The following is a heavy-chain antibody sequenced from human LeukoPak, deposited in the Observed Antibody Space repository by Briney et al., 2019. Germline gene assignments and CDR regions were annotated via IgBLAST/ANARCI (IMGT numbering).Heavy chain of an antibody. CDR2: IKQDGSEK. D-gene: IGHD6-19*01. J-gene: IGHJ4*02. Sequence: GGSLRLSCAASGFTFSSYWMSWVRQAPGKGLEWLANIKQDGSEKYYVDSVKGRFTISRDNAKNSLYLQMNSLRAEDTAVYYCAKDSASLSSHFATYFDYWGQGTLVTVSS. CDR1: GFTFSSYW. CDR3: AKDSASLSSHFATYFDY. V-gene: IGHV3-7*01.